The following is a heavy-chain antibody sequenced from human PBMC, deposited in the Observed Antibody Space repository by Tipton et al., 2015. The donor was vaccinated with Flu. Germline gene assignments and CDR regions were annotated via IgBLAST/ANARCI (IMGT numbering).Heavy chain of an antibody. D-gene: IGHD3-16*01. J-gene: IGHJ6*03. V-gene: IGHV1-69*01. CDR1: GGTFSSYA. CDR2: IIPVFGTA. CDR3: ARGILIPPYYYYYMDV. Sequence: QSGPEVKKPGSSVKVSCKASGGTFSSYAISWVRQAPGQGLEWMGGIIPVFGTANYAQKFQGRVTITADESTSTAYMELSSLRSEDTAVYYCARGILIPPYYYYYMDVWGQGTTVTVSS.